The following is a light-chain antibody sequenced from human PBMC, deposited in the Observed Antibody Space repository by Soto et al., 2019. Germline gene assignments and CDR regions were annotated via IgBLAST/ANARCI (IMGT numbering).Light chain of an antibody. Sequence: EIVLTQSPGTLSLSPGERATLSCRARQSVSSTYLAWYQHKLGQAPRLLIYGASSKAPGIPDRFSGSGSGTDFTLTISRLEPEDFAVYYCQQYGSSPRSFGQGTKVDIK. CDR1: QSVSSTY. J-gene: IGKJ1*01. CDR3: QQYGSSPRS. V-gene: IGKV3-20*01. CDR2: GAS.